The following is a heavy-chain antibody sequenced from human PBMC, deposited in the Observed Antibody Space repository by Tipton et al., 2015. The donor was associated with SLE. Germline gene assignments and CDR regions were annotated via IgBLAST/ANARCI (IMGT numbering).Heavy chain of an antibody. CDR1: GGSISSGDYY. CDR3: ARDSDRFLGFFDY. D-gene: IGHD2/OR15-2a*01. J-gene: IGHJ4*02. CDR2: IYYSGST. Sequence: TLSLTCAVSGGSISSGDYYWSWIRQPPGKGLEWIGYIYYSGSTYYNPSLKSRVTISVDTSKNQFSLRLSSVTAADTAVYYCARDSDRFLGFFDYWGQGTLVTVSS. V-gene: IGHV4-30-4*01.